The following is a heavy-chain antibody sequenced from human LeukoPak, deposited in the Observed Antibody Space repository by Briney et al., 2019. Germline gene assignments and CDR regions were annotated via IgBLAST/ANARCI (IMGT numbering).Heavy chain of an antibody. CDR1: GFTFSGYE. Sequence: QPGGSLRLSCAASGFTFSGYEMNWVRQAPGKGLEWVSYISRSGTIISYADSVKGRFTISRDNAKNSLYLQMNSLRAEDTAVYYCARERDDYYFDYRGLGTLVTVSS. CDR2: ISRSGTII. V-gene: IGHV3-48*03. D-gene: IGHD3-3*01. CDR3: ARERDDYYFDY. J-gene: IGHJ4*02.